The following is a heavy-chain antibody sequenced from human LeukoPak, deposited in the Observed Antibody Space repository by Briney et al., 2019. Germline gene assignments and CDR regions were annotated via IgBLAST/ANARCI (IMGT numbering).Heavy chain of an antibody. CDR3: ARYSDNWFDP. CDR1: GGSISSYY. CDR2: IYYSGGT. D-gene: IGHD6-13*01. J-gene: IGHJ5*02. Sequence: KASETLSLTCTVSGGSISSYYWSWIRQPPGKGLEWIGYIYYSGGTNYNPPLKSRVTISVDTSKNQFSLKLSSVTAADTAVYYCARYSDNWFDPWGQGTLVTVSS. V-gene: IGHV4-59*01.